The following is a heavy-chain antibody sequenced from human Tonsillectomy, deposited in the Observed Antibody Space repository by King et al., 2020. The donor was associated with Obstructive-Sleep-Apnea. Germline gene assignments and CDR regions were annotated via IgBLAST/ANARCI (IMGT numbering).Heavy chain of an antibody. CDR2: ISYSGTT. V-gene: IGHV4-31*03. CDR3: ARGPQTGDALDY. J-gene: IGHJ4*02. D-gene: IGHD7-27*01. CDR1: GGSISSGGYY. Sequence: QLQESGPGLVKPSQTLSLTCSVSGGSISSGGYYWTWIRQHPGKGLEWIGYISYSGTTSHNPSLKSRLTISVDTSENQFSLKLISATAADTAVYYCARGPQTGDALDYWGQGTLVTVSS.